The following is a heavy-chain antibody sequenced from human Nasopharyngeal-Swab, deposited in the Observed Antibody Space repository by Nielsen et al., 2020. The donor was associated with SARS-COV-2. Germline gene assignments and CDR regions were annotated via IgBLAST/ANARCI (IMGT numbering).Heavy chain of an antibody. J-gene: IGHJ4*02. CDR3: ARAIFAYQLLIDGYYFDY. Sequence: GGSLRLSCAASGFTFSSYSMNWVRQAPGKGLEWVSSISSSSSYIYYADSVKGRFTISRDNSKNTLYLQMNSLRAEDTAVYYCARAIFAYQLLIDGYYFDYWGQGTLVTVSS. V-gene: IGHV3-21*04. CDR2: ISSSSSYI. CDR1: GFTFSSYS. D-gene: IGHD2-2*01.